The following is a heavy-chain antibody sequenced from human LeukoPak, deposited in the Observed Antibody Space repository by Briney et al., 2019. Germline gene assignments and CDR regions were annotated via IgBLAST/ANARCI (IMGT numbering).Heavy chain of an antibody. CDR3: ASRRGDYNYYFNS. CDR2: IYYSGST. CDR1: GGSISSSSYY. V-gene: IGHV4-39*07. J-gene: IGHJ4*02. D-gene: IGHD5-24*01. Sequence: SETLSLTCTVSGGSISSSSYYWGWIRQPPGKGLEWIGSIYYSGSTYYNPSLRNRVTLSVDTSKNQFSLKVTSVIAADTAFYYCASRRGDYNYYFNSWGQGTLVTVSS.